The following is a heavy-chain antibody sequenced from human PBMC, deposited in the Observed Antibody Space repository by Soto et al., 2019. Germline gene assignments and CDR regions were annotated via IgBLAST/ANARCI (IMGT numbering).Heavy chain of an antibody. CDR1: GGSISSYY. CDR2: IYYSGST. J-gene: IGHJ4*02. D-gene: IGHD4-4*01. CDR3: ARGDYNPYYFDY. V-gene: IGHV4-59*01. Sequence: ETLSLTCTVSGGSISSYYWSWIRQPPGKGLEWIGYIYYSGSTNYNPSLKSRVTISVDTSKNQFSLKLSSVTAADTAVYYCARGDYNPYYFDYWGQGTLVTVSS.